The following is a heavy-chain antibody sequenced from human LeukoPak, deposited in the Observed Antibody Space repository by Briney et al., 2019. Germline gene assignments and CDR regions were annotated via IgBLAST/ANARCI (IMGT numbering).Heavy chain of an antibody. D-gene: IGHD2/OR15-2a*01. V-gene: IGHV4-34*01. Sequence: SETLSLTCAVYGGSFSGYYWSWIRQPPGRGLEWIGSIYYSGSTYYNPSPKSRVTISVDTSKNQFSLKLSSVTAADTAVYYCARHSKGPPDYRGQGTLVTVSS. CDR2: IYYSGST. CDR1: GGSFSGYY. J-gene: IGHJ4*02. CDR3: ARHSKGPPDY.